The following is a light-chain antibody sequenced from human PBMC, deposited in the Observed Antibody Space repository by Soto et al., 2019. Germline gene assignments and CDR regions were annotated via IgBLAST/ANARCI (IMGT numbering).Light chain of an antibody. CDR2: GNS. Sequence: QSVLTQPPSVSGAPGQRVTISCTGSSSNIGAGYDVHWYQQLPGTAPKLLIYGNSNRPSGVPDRFSGSKSGTSASLAITGLQAEDDADYYCQSYDSSLSGYVVFGGGTKVTV. CDR3: QSYDSSLSGYVV. J-gene: IGLJ2*01. CDR1: SSNIGAGYD. V-gene: IGLV1-40*01.